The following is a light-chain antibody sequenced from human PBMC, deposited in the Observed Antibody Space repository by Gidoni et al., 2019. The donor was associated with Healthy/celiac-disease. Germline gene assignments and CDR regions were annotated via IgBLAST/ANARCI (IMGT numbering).Light chain of an antibody. CDR3: QQYGSSPYT. V-gene: IGKV3-20*01. CDR2: GAS. CDR1: QSVNSSY. J-gene: IGKJ2*01. Sequence: EILLTQTPGTLSLSPGERATLSCRASQSVNSSYLAWYQQKPGQAPRRLIYGASSRATGIPDRCSGSGSGTDFTLTISRLEPEDFAVYYCQQYGSSPYTFGQGTKLEIK.